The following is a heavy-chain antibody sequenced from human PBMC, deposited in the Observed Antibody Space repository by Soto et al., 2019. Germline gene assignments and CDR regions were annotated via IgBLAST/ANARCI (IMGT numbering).Heavy chain of an antibody. V-gene: IGHV4-31*03. CDR3: ARGTPDIVVVPAAMRWFDP. D-gene: IGHD2-2*01. J-gene: IGHJ5*02. Sequence: LSLTCTVSGGSISSGGYYWSWIRQHPGKGLEWIGYIYYSGSTYYNPSLKSRVTISVDTSKNQFSLKLSSVTAADTAVYYCARGTPDIVVVPAAMRWFDPWGQGTLVTVSS. CDR1: GGSISSGGYY. CDR2: IYYSGST.